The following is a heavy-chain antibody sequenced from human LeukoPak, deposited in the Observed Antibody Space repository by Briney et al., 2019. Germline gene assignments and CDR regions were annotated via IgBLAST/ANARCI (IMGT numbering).Heavy chain of an antibody. CDR3: ARASCGWYYEYFDY. J-gene: IGHJ4*02. Sequence: GGSLRLSCAASGFTFSSYSMNWVRQAPGKGLEWVSSISSSSSYIYYADSVKGRFTISRDNAKNSLYLQMNSLRAEDTAVYYCARASCGWYYEYFDYWGQGTLVTVSS. CDR2: ISSSSSYI. CDR1: GFTFSSYS. V-gene: IGHV3-21*01. D-gene: IGHD6-19*01.